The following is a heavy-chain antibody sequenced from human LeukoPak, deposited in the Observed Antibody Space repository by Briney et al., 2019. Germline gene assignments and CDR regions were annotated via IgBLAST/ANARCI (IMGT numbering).Heavy chain of an antibody. CDR1: GGSISSYY. CDR2: IYHSGST. Sequence: SETLSLTCTVSGGSISSYYWNWIRQPPGKGLEWIGYIYHSGSTYYNPSLKSRVTISVDRSKNQFSLKLSSVTAADTAVYYCARAPYYYDSSGYPKPTYFDYWGQGTLVTVSS. J-gene: IGHJ4*02. V-gene: IGHV4-59*12. CDR3: ARAPYYYDSSGYPKPTYFDY. D-gene: IGHD3-22*01.